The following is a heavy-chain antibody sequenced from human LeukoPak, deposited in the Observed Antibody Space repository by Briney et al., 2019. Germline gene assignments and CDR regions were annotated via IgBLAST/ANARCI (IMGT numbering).Heavy chain of an antibody. CDR2: ISTYTGNS. D-gene: IGHD4-17*01. J-gene: IGHJ4*02. CDR3: ARTMTTMTTHGELDF. CDR1: GYTCSNYV. V-gene: IGHV1-18*01. Sequence: ASVKVSCKASGYTCSNYVLTWVRQAPGQGLVWMGRISTYTGNSKYAQKFQDRVTMTTDTSTSTAYMELSNLSSDDTAVYYCARTMTTMTTHGELDFWGQGTLVTVSS.